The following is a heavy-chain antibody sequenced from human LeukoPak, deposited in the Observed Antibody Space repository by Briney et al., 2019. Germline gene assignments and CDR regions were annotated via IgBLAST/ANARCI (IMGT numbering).Heavy chain of an antibody. J-gene: IGHJ4*02. CDR3: ASHTVMVTGRGFDY. CDR2: ISYDGSNK. D-gene: IGHD5-18*01. V-gene: IGHV3-30-3*01. Sequence: GGSLRLSCAASGFTFSSYAMHWVRQAPGKGLEWVAVISYDGSNKYYADSVKGRFTISRDNSKNRLYLQMNSLRAEDTAVYYCASHTVMVTGRGFDYWGQGTLVTVSS. CDR1: GFTFSSYA.